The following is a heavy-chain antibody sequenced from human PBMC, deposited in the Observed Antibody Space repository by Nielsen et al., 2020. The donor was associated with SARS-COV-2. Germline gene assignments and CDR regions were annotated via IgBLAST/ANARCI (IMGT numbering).Heavy chain of an antibody. D-gene: IGHD6-19*01. CDR1: GYTFTSYG. CDR2: ISAYNGNT. Sequence: ASVKVSCKASGYTFTSYGISWVRQAPGQGLEWMGWISAYNGNTNYAQKLQGRVTMTTDTSTSTAYMELRSLRSDDTAVYYCARWFQIRSGWYPEGSWFDPWGQGTLVTVSS. CDR3: ARWFQIRSGWYPEGSWFDP. V-gene: IGHV1-18*01. J-gene: IGHJ5*02.